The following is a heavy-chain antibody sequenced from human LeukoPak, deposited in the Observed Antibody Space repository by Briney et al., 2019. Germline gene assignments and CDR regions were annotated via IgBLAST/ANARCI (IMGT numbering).Heavy chain of an antibody. J-gene: IGHJ6*02. V-gene: IGHV1-18*01. D-gene: IGHD3-10*01. CDR2: ISAYNGNT. Sequence: ASVKVSCKASGGTFSSYAISWVRQAPGQGLEWMGWISAYNGNTNYAQKLQGRVTMTTDTSTSTAYMELRSLRSDDTAVYYCAREVLGRGLLWFGENKRITGMDVWGQGTTVTVSS. CDR3: AREVLGRGLLWFGENKRITGMDV. CDR1: GGTFSSYA.